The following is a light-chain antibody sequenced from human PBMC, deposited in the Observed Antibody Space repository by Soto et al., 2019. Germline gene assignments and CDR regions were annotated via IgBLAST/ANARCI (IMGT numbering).Light chain of an antibody. J-gene: IGLJ2*01. CDR1: TIGSKS. CDR3: QVWDSSSDHVV. V-gene: IGLV3-21*04. CDR2: YDS. Sequence: SYELTQPPSVSVAPGTTARITCGGNTIGSKSVHWYQQKPGQAPVLVIYYDSDRPSGIPERFAGSNSGNTATLTISRVEAGDEADYYCQVWDSSSDHVVFGGGTKLTVL.